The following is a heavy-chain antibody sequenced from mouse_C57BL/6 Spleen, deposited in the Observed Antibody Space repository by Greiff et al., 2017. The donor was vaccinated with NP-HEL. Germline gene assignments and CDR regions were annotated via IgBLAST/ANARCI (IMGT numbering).Heavy chain of an antibody. J-gene: IGHJ3*01. CDR3: ARGHDGYLAWFAY. CDR1: GYSITSDY. D-gene: IGHD2-3*01. Sequence: VQLKESGPGLAKPSQTLSLTCSVTGYSITSDYWNWIRKFPGNKLEYMGYISYSGSTHYNPSLKSRITIIRDTSKNQYYLQLNSVTTEDTATYYCARGHDGYLAWFAYWGQGTLVTVSA. V-gene: IGHV3-8*01. CDR2: ISYSGST.